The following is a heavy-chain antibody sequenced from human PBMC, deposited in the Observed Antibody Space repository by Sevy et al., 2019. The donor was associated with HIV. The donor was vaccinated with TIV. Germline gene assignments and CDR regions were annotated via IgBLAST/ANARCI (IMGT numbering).Heavy chain of an antibody. CDR2: IYSGGST. J-gene: IGHJ3*02. CDR3: ARDPGRYCSGGSCPTGAFDI. V-gene: IGHV3-53*01. Sequence: GGSLRLSCAASGFTVSSNYMSWVRQAPGKGLEWVLVIYSGGSTYYADSVKGRFTISRDNSKNTLYLQMNSLRAEDTAVYYCARDPGRYCSGGSCPTGAFDIWGQGTMVTVSS. CDR1: GFTVSSNY. D-gene: IGHD2-15*01.